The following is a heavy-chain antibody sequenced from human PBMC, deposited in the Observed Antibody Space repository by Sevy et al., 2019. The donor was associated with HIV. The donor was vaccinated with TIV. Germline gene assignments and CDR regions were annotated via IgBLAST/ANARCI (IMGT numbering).Heavy chain of an antibody. CDR1: GYTFTDYY. Sequence: ASLKVSCKDSGYTFTDYYIHWVRQAPGQGLEWMAWINPNDGVTNYAQRFQGGVTVTRDTSISTAYMELRRLRSDDTAIYYCARLTTLPTSDLYGMDVWGQGTTVTVSS. CDR3: ARLTTLPTSDLYGMDV. CDR2: INPNDGVT. V-gene: IGHV1-2*02. D-gene: IGHD1-1*01. J-gene: IGHJ6*02.